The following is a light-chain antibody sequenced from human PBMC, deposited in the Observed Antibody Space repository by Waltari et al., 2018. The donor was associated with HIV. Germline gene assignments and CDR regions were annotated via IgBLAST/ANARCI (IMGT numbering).Light chain of an antibody. CDR1: SSNIGNNY. CDR3: GTWDSSLSAGL. CDR2: DNT. J-gene: IGLJ2*01. Sequence: QSVLTQPPSVSAAPGQKVTISCSGSSSNIGNNYVSWYQQLPGTAPKLLIYDNTKRPSGIPDRFSCSKSGTSATLGITGLQTGDEADYYCGTWDSSLSAGLFGGGTKLTVL. V-gene: IGLV1-51*01.